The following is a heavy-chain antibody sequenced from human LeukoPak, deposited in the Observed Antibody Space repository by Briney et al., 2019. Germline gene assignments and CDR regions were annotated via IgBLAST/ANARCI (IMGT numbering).Heavy chain of an antibody. CDR1: GYTFTSYH. CDR2: IYLSGGST. Sequence: ASVTVTCKASGYTFTSYHLHWLRQPPGQGLEWMGKIYLSGGSTTYAQKFQGRVTMTRDTSTSTVYMERCSLRSEDTAVYYCARDYVDVIPVIIVYCGQGALVTVSS. J-gene: IGHJ4*02. CDR3: ARDYVDVIPVIIVY. D-gene: IGHD3-16*02. V-gene: IGHV1-46*01.